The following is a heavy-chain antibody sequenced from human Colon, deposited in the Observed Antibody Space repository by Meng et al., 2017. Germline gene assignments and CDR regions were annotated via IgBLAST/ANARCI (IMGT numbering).Heavy chain of an antibody. D-gene: IGHD6-19*01. V-gene: IGHV3-7*01. CDR2: IKKDGSEE. Sequence: LSLTCAGSGFSISDSWMNWFRQAPGKGLEWVANIKKDGSEEYYMDSVRGRFTISRDNAKNSQFLEMNNVRFEDTAVYYCASGAGWLVDYWGHGKLVNVSS. J-gene: IGHJ4*01. CDR3: ASGAGWLVDY. CDR1: GFSISDSW.